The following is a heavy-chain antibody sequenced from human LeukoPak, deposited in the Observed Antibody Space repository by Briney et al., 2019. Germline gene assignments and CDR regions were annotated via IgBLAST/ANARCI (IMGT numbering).Heavy chain of an antibody. CDR3: ARDLFVEMATWSY. V-gene: IGHV3-30*01. D-gene: IGHD5-24*01. CDR1: GFTFSSYA. Sequence: PGGSLRLSCAASGFTFSSYAMHWVRQAPGKGLEWVAVISYDGSNKYYADSVKSRFTISRDNSKNTLYLQMNSLRAEDTAVYYCARDLFVEMATWSYWGQGTLVTVSS. J-gene: IGHJ4*02. CDR2: ISYDGSNK.